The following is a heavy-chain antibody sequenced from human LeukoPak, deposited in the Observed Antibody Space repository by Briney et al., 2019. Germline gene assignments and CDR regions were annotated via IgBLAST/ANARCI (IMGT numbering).Heavy chain of an antibody. J-gene: IGHJ4*02. D-gene: IGHD1-26*01. Sequence: ASVKVSCKASGGTFSSYAISWVRQAPGQGLEWMGGIIPIFGTANYAQKFQGRVTITADEPTSTAYMELSSLRSEDTAVYYCARGWEPRLLFYWGQGTLVTVSS. CDR2: IIPIFGTA. CDR1: GGTFSSYA. CDR3: ARGWEPRLLFY. V-gene: IGHV1-69*01.